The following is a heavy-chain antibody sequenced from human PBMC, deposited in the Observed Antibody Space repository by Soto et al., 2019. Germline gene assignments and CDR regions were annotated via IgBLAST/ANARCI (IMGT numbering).Heavy chain of an antibody. CDR1: GGTFSSYA. V-gene: IGHV1-69*13. CDR3: ARSDTVAHYYYYYGMDV. Sequence: SVKVSCKASGGTFSSYAISWVRQAPGQGLEWMGGIIPIFGTANYAQKFQGRVTITADESTSTAYMELSSLRSEDTAVYYCARSDTVAHYYYYYGMDVWGQGTTVTVSS. D-gene: IGHD4-4*01. J-gene: IGHJ6*02. CDR2: IIPIFGTA.